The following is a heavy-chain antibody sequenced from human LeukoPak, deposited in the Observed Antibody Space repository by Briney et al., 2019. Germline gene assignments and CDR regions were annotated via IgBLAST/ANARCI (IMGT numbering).Heavy chain of an antibody. CDR1: GYSISSGYY. CDR3: ARGGDTSGYYYFEYFHH. J-gene: IGHJ1*01. Sequence: KPSETLSLTCTVSGYSISSGYYWGWIRQPPGKGLEWIGSIYHSGSTYYNPSLKSRVTISVDTSKNHFSLKLSSVTAADTAVYYCARGGDTSGYYYFEYFHHWGQGTLVAVSS. CDR2: IYHSGST. V-gene: IGHV4-38-2*02. D-gene: IGHD3-22*01.